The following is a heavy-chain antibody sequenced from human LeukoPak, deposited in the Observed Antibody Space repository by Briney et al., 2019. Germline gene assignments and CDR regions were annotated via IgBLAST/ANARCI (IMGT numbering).Heavy chain of an antibody. CDR2: ISAYNGKT. V-gene: IGHV1-18*01. CDR1: GYTFTSYG. D-gene: IGHD6-19*01. CDR3: ARSGYSSGWHPRNYGMDV. J-gene: IGHJ6*02. Sequence: EGSVRVSCTASGYTFTSYGISWVRQAPGQGLEWVGWISAYNGKTNYAQKLQGRVTMTTDTSTSTAYMELRSLRSDDTAVYYCARSGYSSGWHPRNYGMDVWGQGTTVTVSS.